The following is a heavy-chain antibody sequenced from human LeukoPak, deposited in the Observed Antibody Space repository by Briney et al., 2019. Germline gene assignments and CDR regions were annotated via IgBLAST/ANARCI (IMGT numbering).Heavy chain of an antibody. V-gene: IGHV3-30-3*01. J-gene: IGHJ4*02. CDR3: ATIGSAGMVRGVTLFDY. CDR2: ISYDGSNK. CDR1: GFTFSSYA. D-gene: IGHD3-10*01. Sequence: YPGGSLRLSCAASGFTFSSYAMHWVRQAPGKGLEWVAVISYDGSNKYYADSVKGRFTISRDNSKNTLYLQMNSLRAEDTAVYYCATIGSAGMVRGVTLFDYWGQGTLVTVSS.